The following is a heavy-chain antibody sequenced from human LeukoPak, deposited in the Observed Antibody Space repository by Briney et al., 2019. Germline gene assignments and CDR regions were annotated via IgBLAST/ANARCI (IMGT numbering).Heavy chain of an antibody. Sequence: SLRLSCAASGFTFDDYAMHWVRQAPGKGLEWVSGISWNSGSIGYADSVKGRFTISRDNAKNSLYLQMNSLRAEDTALYYCAKGIGHLRYYGMDVWGQGTTVTVSS. CDR1: GFTFDDYA. D-gene: IGHD3-10*01. CDR2: ISWNSGSI. J-gene: IGHJ6*02. V-gene: IGHV3-9*01. CDR3: AKGIGHLRYYGMDV.